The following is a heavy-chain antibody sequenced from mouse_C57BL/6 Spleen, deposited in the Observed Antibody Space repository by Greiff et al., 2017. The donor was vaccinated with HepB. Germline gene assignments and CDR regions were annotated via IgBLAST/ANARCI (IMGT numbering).Heavy chain of an antibody. D-gene: IGHD1-1*01. CDR3: ACPRTTVVAPYWYFDV. CDR1: GYAFSSSW. CDR2: IYPGDGDT. J-gene: IGHJ1*03. Sequence: QVQLQQSGPELVKPGASVKISCKASGYAFSSSWMNWVKQRPGKGLEWIGRIYPGDGDTNYNGKFKGKATLTADKSSSTAYMQLSSLTSEDSAVYFCACPRTTVVAPYWYFDVWGTGTTVTVSS. V-gene: IGHV1-82*01.